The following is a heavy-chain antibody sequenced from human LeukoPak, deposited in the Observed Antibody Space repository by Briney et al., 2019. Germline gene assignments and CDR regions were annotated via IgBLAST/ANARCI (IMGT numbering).Heavy chain of an antibody. Sequence: GGSLRLSCAASGFTFSSYGMHWVHQAPGKGLEWVAVISYDGSNKYYADSVKGRFTISRDNSKNTLYLQMNSLRAEDTAVYYCAKDLDDSSGYYYPGFDYWGQGTLVTVSS. CDR1: GFTFSSYG. D-gene: IGHD3-22*01. J-gene: IGHJ4*02. V-gene: IGHV3-30*18. CDR2: ISYDGSNK. CDR3: AKDLDDSSGYYYPGFDY.